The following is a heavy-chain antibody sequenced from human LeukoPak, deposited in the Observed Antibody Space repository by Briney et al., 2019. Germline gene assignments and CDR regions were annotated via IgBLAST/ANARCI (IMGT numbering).Heavy chain of an antibody. V-gene: IGHV3-11*06. CDR3: ARGDSLTTAVDY. CDR1: GFTSSDYY. Sequence: GGSLRLSCAASGFTSSDYYMSWIRQAPGKGLEWVSYISSSSSYTNYADSVKGRFTISRDNAKTSLYLQMNSLRAEDTAVYYCARGDSLTTAVDYWGQGTLVTVSS. J-gene: IGHJ4*02. D-gene: IGHD4/OR15-4a*01. CDR2: ISSSSSYT.